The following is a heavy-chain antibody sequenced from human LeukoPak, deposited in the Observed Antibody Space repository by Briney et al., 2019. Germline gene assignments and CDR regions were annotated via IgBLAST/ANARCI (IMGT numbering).Heavy chain of an antibody. CDR2: IFYDGTMR. V-gene: IGHV3-30*04. CDR1: GFTFSNYA. J-gene: IGHJ4*02. CDR3: AKDPSFREKRGYYFDY. Sequence: PGGSLRLSCVASGFTFSNYAMHWVRQAPGKGLEWVAVIFYDGTMRYYADSVKGRFTISRDNSKNTLYLQMNSLRAEDTAVYYCAKDPSFREKRGYYFDYWGQGTLVTVSS. D-gene: IGHD3-10*01.